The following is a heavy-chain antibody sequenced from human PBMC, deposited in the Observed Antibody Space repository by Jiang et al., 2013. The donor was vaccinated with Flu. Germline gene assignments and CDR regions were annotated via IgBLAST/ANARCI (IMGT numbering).Heavy chain of an antibody. Sequence: GAEVKKPGSSVKVSCKASGGTFSSYAISWVRQAPGQGLEWMGGIIPIFGTANYAQKFQGRVTITADKSTSTAYMELSSLRSEDTAVYYCARDRGAVVVPAANGGGMDVWGQGTTVTVSS. D-gene: IGHD2-2*01. CDR2: IIPIFGTA. J-gene: IGHJ6*02. CDR1: GGTFSSYA. CDR3: ARDRGAVVVPAANGGGMDV. V-gene: IGHV1-69*06.